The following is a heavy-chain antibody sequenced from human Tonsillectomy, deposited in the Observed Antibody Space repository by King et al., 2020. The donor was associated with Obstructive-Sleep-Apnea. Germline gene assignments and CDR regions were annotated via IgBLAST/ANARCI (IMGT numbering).Heavy chain of an antibody. CDR1: GFRFNYYW. CDR3: ASGYNFGMDAFDI. Sequence: VQLVESGGGLVQPGGSLRLSCAGSGFRFNYYWMSWVRQAPGKGLEWVAIIKEDGSEKYYAGSVKGRFTVSRDNAKNSLYLQMNSLRTEDSAEYYCASGYNFGMDAFDIWGQVTMVTVSS. CDR2: IKEDGSEK. J-gene: IGHJ3*02. D-gene: IGHD5-12*01. V-gene: IGHV3-7*01.